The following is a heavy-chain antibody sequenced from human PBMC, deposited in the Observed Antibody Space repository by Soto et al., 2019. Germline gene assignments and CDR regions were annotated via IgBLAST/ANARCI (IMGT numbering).Heavy chain of an antibody. D-gene: IGHD3-3*01. Sequence: PGGSLRLSCAASGFTFSSYAMSSVRQAPGKGLEWVSAISGSGGSTYYADSVKGRFTISRDNSKNTLYLQMNSLGAEDTAVYYCAKDRRLLRFLEWLSQIAFDIWGQGTMVTLSS. CDR2: ISGSGGST. J-gene: IGHJ3*02. CDR3: AKDRRLLRFLEWLSQIAFDI. CDR1: GFTFSSYA. V-gene: IGHV3-23*01.